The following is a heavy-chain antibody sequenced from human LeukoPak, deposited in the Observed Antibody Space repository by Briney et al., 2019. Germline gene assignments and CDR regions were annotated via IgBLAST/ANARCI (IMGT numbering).Heavy chain of an antibody. CDR1: GGSISSYY. CDR3: ARQQLWFGELFRTAFDP. Sequence: SETLSLTCTVSGGSISSYYWSWIRQPPGKGLEWIGEINHSGSTNYNPSLKSRVTISVDTSKNQFSLKLSSVTAADTAVYYCARQQLWFGELFRTAFDPWGQGTLVTVSS. D-gene: IGHD3-10*01. V-gene: IGHV4-34*01. J-gene: IGHJ5*02. CDR2: INHSGST.